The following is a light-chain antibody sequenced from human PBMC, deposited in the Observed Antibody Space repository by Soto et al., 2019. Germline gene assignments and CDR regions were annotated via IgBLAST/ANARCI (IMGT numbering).Light chain of an antibody. CDR1: QGIGVR. CDR2: AAS. J-gene: IGKJ1*01. CDR3: LQVNSFPRT. V-gene: IGKV1-12*01. Sequence: DIQMTQSPSSPSASIGDRVTITCRASQGIGVRLAWFQQKPGKAPQFLIQAASSLQSGVPSRFSGSGSGTEFILTINSLQPEDVAVYYCLQVNSFPRTFGQGTKVDIK.